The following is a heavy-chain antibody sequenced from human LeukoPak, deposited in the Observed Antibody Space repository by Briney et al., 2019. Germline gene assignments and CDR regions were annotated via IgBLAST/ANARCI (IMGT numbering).Heavy chain of an antibody. D-gene: IGHD5-24*01. CDR1: GFTFSSFG. V-gene: IGHV3-21*01. CDR2: ISSSSRYI. CDR3: ARDSEGYSSIWYNH. Sequence: PGGSLRLSCAASGFTFSSFGMNWVRQAPGKGLEWVSSISSSSRYIYYAESVKGRFTISRDNAKNSLYLQMNSLRAEDTAVYYCARDSEGYSSIWYNHWGQGTLVTVSS. J-gene: IGHJ5*02.